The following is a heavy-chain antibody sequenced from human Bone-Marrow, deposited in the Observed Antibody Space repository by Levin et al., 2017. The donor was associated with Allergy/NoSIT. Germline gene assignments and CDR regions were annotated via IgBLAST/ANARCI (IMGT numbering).Heavy chain of an antibody. CDR1: GGSIHSSY. J-gene: IGHJ6*02. D-gene: IGHD3-3*01. CDR3: ARLPEMDFGGYYNYGMDV. Sequence: SQTLSLTCSVSGGSIHSSYWSWIRQPAGKGLEWIGYIYYSGATNYNPSLRSRVTISVDASKNQFSLRVSSVTAADTAVYYCARLPEMDFGGYYNYGMDVWGQGTTVTVSS. CDR2: IYYSGAT. V-gene: IGHV4-59*12.